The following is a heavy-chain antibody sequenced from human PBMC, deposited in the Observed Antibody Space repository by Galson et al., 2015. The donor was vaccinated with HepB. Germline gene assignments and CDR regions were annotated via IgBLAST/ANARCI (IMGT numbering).Heavy chain of an antibody. J-gene: IGHJ6*02. D-gene: IGHD4-23*01. CDR1: GGTFSKYA. CDR2: IVPTFGIA. CDR3: ARDRVGGYGGNLQFYYYGMDV. V-gene: IGHV1-69*13. Sequence: SVKVSCKAAGGTFSKYAFSWVRQAPGQGLEWMGGIVPTFGIAIYAQKFQGSVTLTADEPTRTVHMELSSLRSDDTAVYYCARDRVGGYGGNLQFYYYGMDVWGRGTTVTVSS.